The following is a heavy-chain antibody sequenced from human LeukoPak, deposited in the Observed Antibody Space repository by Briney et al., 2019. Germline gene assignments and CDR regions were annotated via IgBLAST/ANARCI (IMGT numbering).Heavy chain of an antibody. D-gene: IGHD3-22*01. CDR2: IRRDAIVT. CDR3: ARDKYYDSSGYYSLAY. J-gene: IGHJ4*02. Sequence: GGSLRLSCAASGFTFSTYWMTWVRQAPGKGLEWVANIRRDAIVTHYADSVKGRFTVSRDNAKNSLYLQMNSLRAEDTAVYYCARDKYYDSSGYYSLAYWGQGTLVTVSS. CDR1: GFTFSTYW. V-gene: IGHV3-7*01.